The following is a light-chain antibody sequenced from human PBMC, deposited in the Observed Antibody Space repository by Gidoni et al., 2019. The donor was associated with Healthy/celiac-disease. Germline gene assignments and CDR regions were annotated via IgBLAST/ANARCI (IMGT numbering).Light chain of an antibody. CDR2: DAS. CDR3: QQYDNLPLT. CDR1: QDIRNY. Sequence: DIQLTQSPSSLSAPVGDRVTITCQARQDIRNYLNWYQKKPGKAPKLRIYDASNLETGVPSRFSGSGAGTDFTFTISSLQPEDIATYYCQQYDNLPLTFGGGTKVEIK. V-gene: IGKV1-33*01. J-gene: IGKJ4*01.